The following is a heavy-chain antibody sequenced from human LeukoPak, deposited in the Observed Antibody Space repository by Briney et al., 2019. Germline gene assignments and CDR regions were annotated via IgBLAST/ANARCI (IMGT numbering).Heavy chain of an antibody. CDR3: AKDRGGSYHPRRDAFDI. D-gene: IGHD1-26*01. CDR2: ISGSGGST. Sequence: GGSLRLSCAASGFTFSSYAMSWVRQAPGKGLEWVSAISGSGGSTYYADSVKGRFTISRDNSKNTLYLQMNSLRAEDTAVYYCAKDRGGSYHPRRDAFDIWGQGTMVTVSS. V-gene: IGHV3-23*01. J-gene: IGHJ3*02. CDR1: GFTFSSYA.